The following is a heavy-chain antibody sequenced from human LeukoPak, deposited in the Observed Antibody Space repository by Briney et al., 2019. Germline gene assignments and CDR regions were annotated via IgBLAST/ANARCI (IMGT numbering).Heavy chain of an antibody. V-gene: IGHV4-59*01. CDR2: MSYSGNI. J-gene: IGHJ4*02. Sequence: PSETLSLTCTVSGCSLSTYYWSWIRQPPGKGLEWIGYMSYSGNINYNPSLRSRVTISLDTSNNQFSLRLTSVTAADTAVYYCAGILTGYYVVNWGQGTLVTVSS. D-gene: IGHD3-9*01. CDR3: AGILTGYYVVN. CDR1: GCSLSTYY.